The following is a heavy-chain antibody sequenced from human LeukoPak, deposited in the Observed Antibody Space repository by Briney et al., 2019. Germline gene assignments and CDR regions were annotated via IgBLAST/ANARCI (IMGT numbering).Heavy chain of an antibody. Sequence: GESLKISCKGSEYSFTNYWIGWVRQMPGKGLKWMGIIYPGDSDTRYIPSFQGQVTISADKSINTVYLQWTSLKASDTAMYYCARRVDSYWFFDYWGQGTLVTVSS. J-gene: IGHJ4*02. CDR2: IYPGDSDT. CDR3: ARRVDSYWFFDY. CDR1: EYSFTNYW. V-gene: IGHV5-51*01. D-gene: IGHD1-26*01.